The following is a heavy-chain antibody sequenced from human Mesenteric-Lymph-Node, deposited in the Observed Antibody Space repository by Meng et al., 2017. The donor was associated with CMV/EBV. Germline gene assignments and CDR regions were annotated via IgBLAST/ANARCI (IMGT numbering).Heavy chain of an antibody. D-gene: IGHD4-11*01. J-gene: IGHJ4*02. CDR2: TYYRSKWYN. CDR3: ARDVLYSGSFDY. Sequence: SQTLSLTCAISGDSVSSNSAAWNWIRQSPSRGLEWLGRTYYRSKWYNDYAVSVKSRITIKPDTSKNHFSLQLNSVTPEDTAVYYCARDVLYSGSFDYWGQGALVIVSS. CDR1: GDSVSSNSAA. V-gene: IGHV6-1*01.